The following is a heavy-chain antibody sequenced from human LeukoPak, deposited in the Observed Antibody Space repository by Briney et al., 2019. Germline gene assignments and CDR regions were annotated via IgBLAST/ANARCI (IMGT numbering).Heavy chain of an antibody. CDR3: AKDRCSNGIGCYYYYMDV. Sequence: GGSLRLSCAASGFTFRTYGMHWVRQAPGKGLEWVAVISFDGTYRYYADSVKGRFTISRDNSENTLHLQMNSLRTEDTALYYCAKDRCSNGIGCYYYYMDVWGKGTTVTISS. V-gene: IGHV3-30*18. J-gene: IGHJ6*03. CDR1: GFTFRTYG. CDR2: ISFDGTYR. D-gene: IGHD2-8*01.